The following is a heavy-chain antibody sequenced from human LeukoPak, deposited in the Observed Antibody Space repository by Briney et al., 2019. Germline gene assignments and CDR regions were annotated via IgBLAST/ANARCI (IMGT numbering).Heavy chain of an antibody. Sequence: ASVKVSCKASGYTFTSYGISWVRQAPGQGLEWMGGIIPIFGTANYAQKFQGRVTITADESTSTAYMELSSLRSEDTAVYYCTVVAATDYYYYGMDVWGQGTTVTVSS. V-gene: IGHV1-69*13. J-gene: IGHJ6*02. CDR3: TVVAATDYYYYGMDV. CDR2: IIPIFGTA. D-gene: IGHD2-15*01. CDR1: GYTFTSYG.